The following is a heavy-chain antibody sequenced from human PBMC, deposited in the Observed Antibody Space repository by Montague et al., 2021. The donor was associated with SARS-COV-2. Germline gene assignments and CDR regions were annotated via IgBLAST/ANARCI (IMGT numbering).Heavy chain of an antibody. CDR2: LYTSGST. CDR1: GGSISNYY. J-gene: IGHJ6*02. V-gene: IGHV4-4*07. Sequence: SETLSLTCTVSGGSISNYYWTWIRQPAGKGLEWIGRLYTSGSTTYNPSLKSRVIMSVDTSKNQFSLNVTSVTAADTAIYYCARESGYSSGWRYYYGMDVWGQGTTVTVS. D-gene: IGHD6-19*01. CDR3: ARESGYSSGWRYYYGMDV.